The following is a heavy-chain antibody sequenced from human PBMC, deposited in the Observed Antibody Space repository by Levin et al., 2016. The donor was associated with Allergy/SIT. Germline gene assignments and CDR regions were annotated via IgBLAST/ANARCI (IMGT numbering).Heavy chain of an antibody. CDR1: GFTITRYW. CDR2: ISDHGRVI. J-gene: IGHJ4*02. CDR3: VRDLRGREDS. V-gene: IGHV3-74*01. Sequence: GESLKISCAASGFTITRYWMHWVRQAPGKGLMWVSRISDHGRVIDHADSVKGRFTISRESAKNTLYLEMNSLRVEDTGVYYCVRDLRGREDSWGQGTLVTVSS.